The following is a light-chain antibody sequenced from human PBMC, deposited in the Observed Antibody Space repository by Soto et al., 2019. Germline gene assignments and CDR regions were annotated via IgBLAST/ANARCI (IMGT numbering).Light chain of an antibody. Sequence: QSVLTQPPSASGSPGQSVTISCTGTSSDVGGYNYVSWYQQYPGKAPKVMIYDVSKRPSGVPDRFSGSKSGNTASLTVSGLQAEDEADYYCSSYTGNTDVVFGGGTQLTVL. CDR1: SSDVGGYNY. CDR2: DVS. V-gene: IGLV2-8*01. CDR3: SSYTGNTDVV. J-gene: IGLJ2*01.